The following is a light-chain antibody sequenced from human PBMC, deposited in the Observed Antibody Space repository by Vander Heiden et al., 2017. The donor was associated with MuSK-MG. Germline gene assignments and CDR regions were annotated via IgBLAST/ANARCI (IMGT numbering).Light chain of an antibody. Sequence: SSALTQDPAVSVALGQTVRITCQGDSLRSYYASWYQQKPGQAPVLVIYGKNNRHSGIPDRFSGSSSGNTASLTITGAQAEDEADYYCNSRDSSGNHWVFGGGTKLTVL. CDR3: NSRDSSGNHWV. V-gene: IGLV3-19*01. CDR2: GKN. CDR1: SLRSYY. J-gene: IGLJ3*02.